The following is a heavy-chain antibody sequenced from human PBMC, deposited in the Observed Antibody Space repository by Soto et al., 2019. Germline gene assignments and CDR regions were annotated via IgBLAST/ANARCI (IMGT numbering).Heavy chain of an antibody. Sequence: QVQLVQSGAEVKKPGASVKVSCKASGYTFTSYGISWVRQAPGQGREWMGWISAYNGNTNYAQKLQGRVTMTTDTSTSTAYMELRSLRSDDTAVYYCAREANMITFGGVIDYWGQGTLVTVSS. V-gene: IGHV1-18*01. J-gene: IGHJ4*02. CDR1: GYTFTSYG. CDR3: AREANMITFGGVIDY. CDR2: ISAYNGNT. D-gene: IGHD3-16*01.